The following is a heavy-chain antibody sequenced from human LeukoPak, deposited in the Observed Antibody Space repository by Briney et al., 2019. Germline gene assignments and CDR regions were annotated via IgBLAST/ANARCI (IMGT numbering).Heavy chain of an antibody. V-gene: IGHV3-30-3*01. D-gene: IGHD3-22*01. CDR1: GFTFSSYA. J-gene: IGHJ4*02. CDR2: ISYDGSNK. CDR3: ARVGAELSTDDSSGYYYFDY. Sequence: GGSLRLSCAASGFTFSSYAMHWVRQAPGKGLEWVAVISYDGSNKYYADSVKGRFTISRDNSKNTLYLQMNSLRAEDTAVYYCARVGAELSTDDSSGYYYFDYWGQGTLVTVSS.